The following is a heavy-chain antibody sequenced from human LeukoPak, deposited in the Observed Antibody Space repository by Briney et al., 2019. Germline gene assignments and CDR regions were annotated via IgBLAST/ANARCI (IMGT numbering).Heavy chain of an antibody. CDR3: ARERDGGEAFDI. J-gene: IGHJ3*02. D-gene: IGHD2-15*01. Sequence: SVKVSCKASGGTFSSYAISWVRQAPGQGLEWMGRIIPIFGTANYAQKFQGRVTITTDESTSTAYMELSSLRSEDTAVNYCARERDGGEAFDIWGQGTMVTVSS. CDR2: IIPIFGTA. V-gene: IGHV1-69*05. CDR1: GGTFSSYA.